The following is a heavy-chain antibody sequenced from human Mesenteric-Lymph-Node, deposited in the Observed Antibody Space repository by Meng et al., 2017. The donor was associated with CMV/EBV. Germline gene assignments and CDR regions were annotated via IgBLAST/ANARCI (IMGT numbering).Heavy chain of an antibody. CDR3: AVSRGWYAFDV. V-gene: IGHV3-7*01. CDR2: IKEDGSAK. CDR1: GFTTSSFW. J-gene: IGHJ3*01. D-gene: IGHD2-15*01. Sequence: GGSLRLSCEASGFTTSSFWMIWVRQAPGKGLDWVANIKEDGSAKYFVDSVKGRFTISRDNAGKSLFLQMNSLRAEDTAIYYCAVSRGWYAFDVWGQGTMVTVSS.